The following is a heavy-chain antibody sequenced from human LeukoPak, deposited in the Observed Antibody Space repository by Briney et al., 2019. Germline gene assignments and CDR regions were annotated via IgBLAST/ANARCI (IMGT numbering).Heavy chain of an antibody. CDR3: ARGGWLKTSYYFDF. V-gene: IGHV4-4*02. CDR2: IYHSGST. J-gene: IGHJ4*02. CDR1: GGSISSSNW. D-gene: IGHD5-24*01. Sequence: PSETLSLTCAVSGGSISSSNWWSWVRQPPGKGLEWIGEIYHSGSTNYNPSLKSRVTMSIDPSRNQLSLRVTSVTAADTAVYYCARGGWLKTSYYFDFWGQGSLVTVSS.